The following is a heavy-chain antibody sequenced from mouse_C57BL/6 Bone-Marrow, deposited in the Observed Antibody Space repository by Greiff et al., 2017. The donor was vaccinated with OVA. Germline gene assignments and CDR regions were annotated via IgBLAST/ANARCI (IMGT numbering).Heavy chain of an antibody. CDR1: GYTFTSYW. V-gene: IGHV1-50*01. D-gene: IGHD6-1*01. CDR3: ARTPSSYYFDY. CDR2: IDPSDSYT. J-gene: IGHJ2*01. Sequence: QVQLKQPGAELVKPGASVKLSCKASGYTFTSYWMQWVKQRPGQGLEWIGEIDPSDSYTNYNQKFKGKATLTVDTSSSTAYMQLSSLTSEDSAVYYCARTPSSYYFDYWGQGTTLTVSS.